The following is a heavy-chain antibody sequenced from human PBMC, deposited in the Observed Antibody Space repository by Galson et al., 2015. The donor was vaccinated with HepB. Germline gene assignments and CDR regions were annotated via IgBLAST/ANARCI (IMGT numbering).Heavy chain of an antibody. CDR2: ISYDGTIQ. V-gene: IGHV3-30*04. D-gene: IGHD6-19*01. Sequence: SLRLSCAASGFSVSTHAMHWVRQSPGKGLEWVAVISYDGTIQWYADSVKGRFIISRDTSKNTLYLQMNSLRLEDTAVYYCARDRVEQWLENHFDYWGQGTPVTVSS. J-gene: IGHJ4*02. CDR1: GFSVSTHA. CDR3: ARDRVEQWLENHFDY.